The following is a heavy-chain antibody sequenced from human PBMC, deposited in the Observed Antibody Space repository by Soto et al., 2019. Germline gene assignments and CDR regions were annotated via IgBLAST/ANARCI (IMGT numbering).Heavy chain of an antibody. CDR3: AKAPSSGWYAEYFQH. V-gene: IGHV3-30*18. CDR2: ISYDGSNK. J-gene: IGHJ1*01. Sequence: QVQLVESGGGVVQPGRSLRLSCAASGFTFSSYGMHWVRQAPGTGLEWVAVISYDGSNKYYADSVKGRFTISRDNSKNTLYLQMNSLRAEDTAVYYCAKAPSSGWYAEYFQHWGQGTLVTVSS. D-gene: IGHD6-19*01. CDR1: GFTFSSYG.